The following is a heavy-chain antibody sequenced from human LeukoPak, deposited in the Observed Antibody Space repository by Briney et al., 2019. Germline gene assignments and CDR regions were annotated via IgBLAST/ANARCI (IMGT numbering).Heavy chain of an antibody. D-gene: IGHD1-26*01. Sequence: GGSLRLSCAASGFTFSSYGMHWVRQAPGKGLGWVAFIRYGGSNKYYADSVKGRFTISRDNSKNTLCLQMNSLRAEDTAVYYCAKVFTVGATGGYFDYWGQGTLVTVSS. CDR2: IRYGGSNK. CDR3: AKVFTVGATGGYFDY. J-gene: IGHJ4*02. V-gene: IGHV3-30*02. CDR1: GFTFSSYG.